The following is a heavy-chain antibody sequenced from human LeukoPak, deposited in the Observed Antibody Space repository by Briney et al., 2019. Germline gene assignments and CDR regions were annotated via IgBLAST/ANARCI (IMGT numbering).Heavy chain of an antibody. CDR2: INWNGGRT. Sequence: GGSLRLSCAGSGLKFDDYGMTWVRQAPGKGLEWVSGINWNGGRTTYADSVKGRFTISRDNAKNTLYLQMNSLRAEDTAVYYCAKYKPSGNYFDYWGQGTLVTVSS. CDR3: AKYKPSGNYFDY. V-gene: IGHV3-20*04. CDR1: GLKFDDYG. J-gene: IGHJ4*02. D-gene: IGHD6-19*01.